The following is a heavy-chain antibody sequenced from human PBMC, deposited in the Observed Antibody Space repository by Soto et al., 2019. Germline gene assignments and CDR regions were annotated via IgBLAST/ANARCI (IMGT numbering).Heavy chain of an antibody. Sequence: SQTLSLTCAISGDSVSSNSAAWNWIRQSPSRGLEWLGRTYYRSKWYNDYAVSVKSRITINPDTSKNQFSLQLNSVTPEDTAVYYCARKGSGSSWYGDYYYGMDVWGQGTTVTV. D-gene: IGHD6-13*01. CDR3: ARKGSGSSWYGDYYYGMDV. V-gene: IGHV6-1*01. J-gene: IGHJ6*02. CDR2: TYYRSKWYN. CDR1: GDSVSSNSAA.